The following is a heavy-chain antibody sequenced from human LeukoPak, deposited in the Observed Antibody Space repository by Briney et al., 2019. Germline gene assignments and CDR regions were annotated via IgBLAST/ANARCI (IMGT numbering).Heavy chain of an antibody. CDR2: INSGDRST. CDR3: AREVCSGGRCYDAFDV. V-gene: IGHV3-48*03. Sequence: GGSLRLSCAASGFTFSTYEMDWVRQAPGKGPEWISYINSGDRSTLYADSVKGRFTISRDDAKNSLYLQMNSLRAEDTAVYYCAREVCSGGRCYDAFDVWGQGTMVTVSS. D-gene: IGHD2-15*01. CDR1: GFTFSTYE. J-gene: IGHJ3*01.